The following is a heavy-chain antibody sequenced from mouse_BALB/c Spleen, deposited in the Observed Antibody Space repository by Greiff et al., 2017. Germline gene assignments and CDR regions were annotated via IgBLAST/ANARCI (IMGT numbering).Heavy chain of an antibody. J-gene: IGHJ2*01. CDR3: VKGGGYGFDY. D-gene: IGHD1-2*01. CDR1: GYTFTNHH. V-gene: IGHV1S45*01. CDR2: INPYNDYT. Sequence: EVKLMESGAELVRPGASVKISCKASGYTFTNHHINWVKQRPGQGLDWIGYINPYNDYTSYNQKFKGKATLTVDKSSSTAYMELSSLTSEDSAVYYCVKGGGYGFDYWGQGTTLTVSS.